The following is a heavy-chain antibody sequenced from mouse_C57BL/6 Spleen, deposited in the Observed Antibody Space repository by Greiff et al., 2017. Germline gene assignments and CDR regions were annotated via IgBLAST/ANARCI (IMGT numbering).Heavy chain of an antibody. Sequence: QVQLQQSGPELVKPGASVKISCKASGYAFSSSWMTWVKQRPGKGLEWIGRIYPGDGDTNYNGKFKGKATLTADKSSSTAYMQLSSLTSEDSAVYFCARGGGNYAYFDVWGTGATVTVSS. CDR2: IYPGDGDT. J-gene: IGHJ1*03. V-gene: IGHV1-82*01. CDR3: ARGGGNYAYFDV. CDR1: GYAFSSSW. D-gene: IGHD2-1*01.